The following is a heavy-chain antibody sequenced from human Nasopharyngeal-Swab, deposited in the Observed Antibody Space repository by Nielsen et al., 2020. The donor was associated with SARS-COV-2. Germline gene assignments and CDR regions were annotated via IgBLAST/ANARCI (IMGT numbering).Heavy chain of an antibody. CDR2: ISYDGSNK. Sequence: GGFLRLSCAASGFTFSSYGMHWVRQAPGKGLEWVAVISYDGSNKYYADSVKGRFTISRDNSKNTLYLQMNSLRAEDTAVYYCAKDWGYKSDYYYYMDVWGKGTTVTVSS. J-gene: IGHJ6*03. CDR1: GFTFSSYG. V-gene: IGHV3-30*18. CDR3: AKDWGYKSDYYYYMDV. D-gene: IGHD5-18*01.